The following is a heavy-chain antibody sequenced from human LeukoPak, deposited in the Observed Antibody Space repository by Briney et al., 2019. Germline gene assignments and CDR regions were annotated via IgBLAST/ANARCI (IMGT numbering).Heavy chain of an antibody. CDR3: ARARYSYGSGAPFDY. J-gene: IGHJ4*02. D-gene: IGHD5-18*01. Sequence: RASGTLSLTCAVSGGSISSSNWWSWVRQPPGKGPEWIGEIYHSGSTNYNPSLKSRVTISVDKSKNQFSLKLSSVTAADTAVYYCARARYSYGSGAPFDYWGQGTLVTVSS. V-gene: IGHV4-4*02. CDR1: GGSISSSNW. CDR2: IYHSGST.